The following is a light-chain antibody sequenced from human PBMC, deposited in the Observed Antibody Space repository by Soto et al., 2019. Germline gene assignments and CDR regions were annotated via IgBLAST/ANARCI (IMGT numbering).Light chain of an antibody. Sequence: QSVLTQPASVSGSPGQSITISCTGASSELGDYNYVSWYQQHPGKENKLINNDVSSRPSGVYERFSGSKSDKTNSLNIYGLQAEDEADYYCTSYTTTGTYVFATGTKVTVL. J-gene: IGLJ1*01. CDR1: SSELGDYNY. V-gene: IGLV2-14*03. CDR2: DVS. CDR3: TSYTTTGTYV.